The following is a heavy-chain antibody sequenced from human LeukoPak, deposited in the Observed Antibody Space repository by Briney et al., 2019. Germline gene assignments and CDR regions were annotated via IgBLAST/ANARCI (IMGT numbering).Heavy chain of an antibody. J-gene: IGHJ3*02. CDR1: GGSISSYY. CDR2: IYYSGST. D-gene: IGHD5-24*01. CDR3: ARGGRQRRLQGKPPDAFDI. V-gene: IGHV4-59*12. Sequence: SETLSLTCTVSGGSISSYYWSWIRQPPGKGLEWIGYIYYSGSTNYNPSLKSRVTISVDTSKNQFSLKLSSVTAADTAVYYCARGGRQRRLQGKPPDAFDIWGQGTMVTVSS.